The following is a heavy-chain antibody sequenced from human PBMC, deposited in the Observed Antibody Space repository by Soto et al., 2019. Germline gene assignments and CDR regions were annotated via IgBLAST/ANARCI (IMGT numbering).Heavy chain of an antibody. D-gene: IGHD6-19*01. CDR3: AKEFVAPAVADI. J-gene: IGHJ3*02. CDR2: ISYDGSNK. V-gene: IGHV3-30*18. Sequence: GGSLRLSCAASGFTFSSYGMHWVRQAPGKGLEWVAVISYDGSNKYYADSVKGRFTISRDNSKNTLYLQMNSLRAEDTVVYYWAKEFVAPAVADIWGQGTMVTVSS. CDR1: GFTFSSYG.